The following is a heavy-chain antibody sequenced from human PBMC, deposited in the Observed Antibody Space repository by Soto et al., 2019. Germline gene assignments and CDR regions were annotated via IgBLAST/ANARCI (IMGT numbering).Heavy chain of an antibody. CDR2: ISGSGGST. V-gene: IGHV3-23*01. J-gene: IGHJ4*02. Sequence: EVQLLESGGGLVQPGGSLRLSCAASGFTFSSYAMSWVRQAPGKGLEWVSAISGSGGSTYYADSVKGRFTISRDNSKNTLYLQMNSLRAEDTAVYYCAKDRITIFGVDDGPFDYWGQGTLVTVSS. CDR3: AKDRITIFGVDDGPFDY. D-gene: IGHD3-3*01. CDR1: GFTFSSYA.